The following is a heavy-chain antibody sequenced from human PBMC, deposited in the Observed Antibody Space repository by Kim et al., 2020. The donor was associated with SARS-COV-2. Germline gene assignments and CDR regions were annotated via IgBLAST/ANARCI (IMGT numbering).Heavy chain of an antibody. CDR2: MYSGGST. D-gene: IGHD3-9*01. V-gene: IGHV4-39*01. J-gene: IGHJ3*02. CDR3: AHTPVRYFDWLDAFDI. CDR1: GGSFGSSTYY. Sequence: SETLSLTCTVSGGSFGSSTYYWGWIRQPPGKGLEWIGSMYSGGSTYYNPSLESRVTISVDTSKNQVSLKLSFVTAADTAVYYCAHTPVRYFDWLDAFDI.